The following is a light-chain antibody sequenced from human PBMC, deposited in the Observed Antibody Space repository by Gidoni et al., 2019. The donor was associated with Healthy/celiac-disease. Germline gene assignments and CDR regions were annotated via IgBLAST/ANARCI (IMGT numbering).Light chain of an antibody. CDR3: QQRSNWPLT. V-gene: IGKV3-11*01. J-gene: IGKJ4*01. CDR1: QSVSSY. Sequence: IVLTQSPATLSWSPGERATLSCSASQSVSSYLAWYQQKPGQAPRLLIDDASNSATAIPARFSGSGSGTDFTLTISSLEPEDFAGYDCQQRSNWPLTFGGXTKVEIK. CDR2: DAS.